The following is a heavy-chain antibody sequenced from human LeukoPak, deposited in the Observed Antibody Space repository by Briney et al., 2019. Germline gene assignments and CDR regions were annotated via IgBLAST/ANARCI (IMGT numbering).Heavy chain of an antibody. J-gene: IGHJ3*02. CDR1: GFTFSSYS. CDR2: ISSSSSYI. CDR3: ARDPAPVTTYAFDI. Sequence: PGGSLRLSCAASGFTFSSYSMNWVRQAPGRGLEWVSSISSSSSYIYYADSVKGRFTISRDNAKNSLYLQMNSLRAEDTAVYYCARDPAPVTTYAFDIWGQGTMVTVSS. V-gene: IGHV3-21*01. D-gene: IGHD4-17*01.